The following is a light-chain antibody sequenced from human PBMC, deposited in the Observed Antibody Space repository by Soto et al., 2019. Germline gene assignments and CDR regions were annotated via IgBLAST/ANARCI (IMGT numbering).Light chain of an antibody. CDR3: QQDGSTTT. J-gene: IGKJ4*01. V-gene: IGKV3D-7*01. CDR2: GAS. CDR1: QSVSSSY. Sequence: PGERVTLSCRASQSVSSSYLTWYQQKPGQAPRLLIYGASTRATGIPARFSGSGSGTDFTLTISSLQPEDFAVYYCQQDGSTTTFGGGTKVEIK.